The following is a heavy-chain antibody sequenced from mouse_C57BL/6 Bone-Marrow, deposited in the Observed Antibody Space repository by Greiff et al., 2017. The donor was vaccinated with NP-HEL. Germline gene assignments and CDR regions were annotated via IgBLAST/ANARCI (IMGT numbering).Heavy chain of an antibody. J-gene: IGHJ2*01. V-gene: IGHV1-4*01. Sequence: QVQLQQSGAELARPGASVKMSCKASGYTFTSYTMHWVKQRPGQGLEWIGYINPSSGYTKSNQKFKDKATLTADKSSSTAYMQLSSLTSEDSAVYYCARWGNYQYFDYWGQGTTLTVSS. D-gene: IGHD2-1*01. CDR2: INPSSGYT. CDR3: ARWGNYQYFDY. CDR1: GYTFTSYT.